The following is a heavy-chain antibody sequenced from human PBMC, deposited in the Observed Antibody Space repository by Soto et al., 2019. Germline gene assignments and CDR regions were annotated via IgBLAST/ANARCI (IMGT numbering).Heavy chain of an antibody. CDR2: IYYSGST. D-gene: IGHD1-26*01. CDR3: ARVGVTRGRGYYFDY. J-gene: IGHJ4*02. CDR1: GGSVSSGSYY. Sequence: KTSETLSLTCTVSGGSVSSGSYYWSWIRQPPGKGLEWIGYIYYSGSTNYNPSLKSRVTISVDTSKNQFSLKLSSVTAADTAVYYCARVGVTRGRGYYFDYWGQGTLVTVSS. V-gene: IGHV4-61*01.